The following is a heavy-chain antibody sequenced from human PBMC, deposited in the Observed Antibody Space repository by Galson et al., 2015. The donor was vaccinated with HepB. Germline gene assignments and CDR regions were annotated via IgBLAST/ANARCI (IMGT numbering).Heavy chain of an antibody. CDR2: ITSDGSRT. D-gene: IGHD1-1*01. Sequence: SLRLSCAASGFTFSDYWMHWVRQAPGKGLVWVSVITSDGSRTTYADSVKGRFTISRDNTKNTLYLQMTSVRAEDTAIYYCARRTGDWGQGTLVTVSS. V-gene: IGHV3-74*01. J-gene: IGHJ4*02. CDR1: GFTFSDYW. CDR3: ARRTGD.